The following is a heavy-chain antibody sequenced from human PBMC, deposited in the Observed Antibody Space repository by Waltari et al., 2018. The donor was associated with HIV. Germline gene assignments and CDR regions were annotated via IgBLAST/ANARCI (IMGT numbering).Heavy chain of an antibody. Sequence: QVQLVQYGAELKTPGASVAFTCSDSGYSFTTYYVPWVRQSPGQCLQWMGRINPISGSTNIPLTFQGRITMTRDTSSGAVFMELRGLKFNDTCLYYCARGESVSVSKIPPGYRFDFWGQGTLITVSS. D-gene: IGHD2-15*01. CDR1: GYSFTTYY. J-gene: IGHJ4*02. CDR2: INPISGST. V-gene: IGHV1-2*05. CDR3: ARGESVSVSKIPPGYRFDF.